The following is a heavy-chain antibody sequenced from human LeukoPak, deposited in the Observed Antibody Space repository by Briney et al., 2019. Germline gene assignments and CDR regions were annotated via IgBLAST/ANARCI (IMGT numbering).Heavy chain of an antibody. CDR1: GGSFSDYF. J-gene: IGHJ2*01. D-gene: IGHD6-13*01. CDR3: ARGLKLIAAAGRGSFDL. CDR2: INHGGGT. Sequence: PSETLSLTCAVYGGSFSDYFWNWIRQPPGKGLEWIGEINHGGGTRYNPSLKSRATISVDTSKKQFSLNLTSVSAADTAVYYCARGLKLIAAAGRGSFDLWGRGTLVTVSS. V-gene: IGHV4-34*01.